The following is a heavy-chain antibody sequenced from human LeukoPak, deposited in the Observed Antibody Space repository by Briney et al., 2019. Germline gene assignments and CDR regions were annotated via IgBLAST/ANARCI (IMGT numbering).Heavy chain of an antibody. V-gene: IGHV3-30-3*01. CDR3: ASLWSGSYYFDY. CDR2: IANDGSNP. J-gene: IGHJ4*02. Sequence: GGSLRLSCAASGFTFSIYAMHWVRQAPGKGLEWVAVIANDGSNPYYADSVKGRFTISRDNSKNSLYMQMNSLRPEDTAVYHCASLWSGSYYFDYWGQGTLVTISA. CDR1: GFTFSIYA. D-gene: IGHD3-3*01.